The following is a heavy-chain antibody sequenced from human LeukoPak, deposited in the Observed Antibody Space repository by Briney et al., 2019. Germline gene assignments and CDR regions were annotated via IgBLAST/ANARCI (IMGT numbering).Heavy chain of an antibody. CDR3: AREYYGSIDY. V-gene: IGHV3-74*01. D-gene: IGHD3-10*01. Sequence: PGGSLRLSCAASGFTFSSYWMNWVRHVPGKGLVWVSHITSDGSRTSYADSVKGRFTISRDNAKNTLFLQMSSLRAEDTAVYYCAREYYGSIDYWGQGTLVTVSS. CDR2: ITSDGSRT. CDR1: GFTFSSYW. J-gene: IGHJ4*02.